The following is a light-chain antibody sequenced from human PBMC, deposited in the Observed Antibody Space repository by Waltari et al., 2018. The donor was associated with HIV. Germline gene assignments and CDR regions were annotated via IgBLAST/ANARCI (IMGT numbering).Light chain of an antibody. CDR2: GAS. CDR1: QNVFSD. J-gene: IGKJ1*01. V-gene: IGKV3-15*01. Sequence: ETVMTQSPGTLSVSPGGRATLSCRASQNVFSDLAWYHQKPGQAPRLLLFGASKRATGVPARFSGSSSGTEFTLTITSLQSEDYGLYHCQQYKTWPLTFGQGTRVEIK. CDR3: QQYKTWPLT.